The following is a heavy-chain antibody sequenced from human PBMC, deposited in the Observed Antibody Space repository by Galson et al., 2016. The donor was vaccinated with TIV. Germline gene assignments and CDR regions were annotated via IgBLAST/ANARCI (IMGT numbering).Heavy chain of an antibody. CDR1: GYSFSRHA. Sequence: SVKVSCKASGYSFSRHALNWVRQAPGQGLEWMGWINTNTGNPMYAQGFTGRFVFSLDTSVSTAHLQISSLKAEDTAVYYCARDRYCSSVSCSFDNNWFDPWGQGTLVTVSS. V-gene: IGHV7-4-1*02. D-gene: IGHD2-2*01. J-gene: IGHJ5*02. CDR3: ARDRYCSSVSCSFDNNWFDP. CDR2: INTNTGNP.